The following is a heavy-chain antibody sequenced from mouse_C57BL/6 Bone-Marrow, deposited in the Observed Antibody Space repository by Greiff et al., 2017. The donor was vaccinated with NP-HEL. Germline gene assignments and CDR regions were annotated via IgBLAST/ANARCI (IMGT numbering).Heavy chain of an antibody. J-gene: IGHJ2*01. Sequence: EVKLQESGGGLVKPGGSLKLSCAASGFTFSDYGMHWVRQAPEKGLEWVAYISSGSSTIYYADTVKGRFTISRDNAKNTLFLQMTSLRSEDTAMYYCARGYSYYFDYWGQGTTLTVSS. V-gene: IGHV5-17*01. CDR2: ISSGSSTI. CDR1: GFTFSDYG. D-gene: IGHD1-1*01. CDR3: ARGYSYYFDY.